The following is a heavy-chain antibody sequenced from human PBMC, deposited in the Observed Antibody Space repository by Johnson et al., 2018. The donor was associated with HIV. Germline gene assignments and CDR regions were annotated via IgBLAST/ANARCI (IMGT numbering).Heavy chain of an antibody. J-gene: IGHJ3*02. CDR2: ITYDGRNK. V-gene: IGHV3-30*04. CDR1: GFTFRSYA. D-gene: IGHD6-19*01. Sequence: QVQLVESGGGVMQPGKSLRLSCEASGFTFRSYAMHWVRQAPGKGLEWVAVITYDGRNKYYADSVKGRFIIFRDNSKNTLYLQMNSLRAEDTAVYYCASTSSGWLYAFDIWGQGTMVTVSS. CDR3: ASTSSGWLYAFDI.